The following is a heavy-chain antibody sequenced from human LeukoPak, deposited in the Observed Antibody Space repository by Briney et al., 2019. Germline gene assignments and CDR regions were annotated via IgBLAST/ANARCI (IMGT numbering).Heavy chain of an antibody. CDR2: ISGRGGST. D-gene: IGHD5-18*01. CDR1: GFTFSGYA. Sequence: GGSLRLSCAASGFTFSGYAMTWVRQAPGKGLEWVSAISGRGGSTYYADSVKGRFTISRDNSKNTLYLQMNSLRAEDTAVHYCAKAPPDSYYYYYGMDVWGQGTTVTVSS. V-gene: IGHV3-23*01. CDR3: AKAPPDSYYYYYGMDV. J-gene: IGHJ6*02.